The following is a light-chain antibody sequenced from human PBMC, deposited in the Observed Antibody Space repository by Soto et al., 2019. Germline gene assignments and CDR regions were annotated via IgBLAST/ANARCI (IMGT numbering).Light chain of an antibody. V-gene: IGLV2-14*03. CDR3: ISYRLSSTPL. CDR2: DVS. Sequence: QSALTQPASVSGSPGQSITISCTGTSSDVGGYNFVSWYQHHPGKAPKLMIYDVSNRPSGVSNRFSGSKSGNTASLTISGLQAEDEADYYCISYRLSSTPLFGTGTKVPVL. J-gene: IGLJ1*01. CDR1: SSDVGGYNF.